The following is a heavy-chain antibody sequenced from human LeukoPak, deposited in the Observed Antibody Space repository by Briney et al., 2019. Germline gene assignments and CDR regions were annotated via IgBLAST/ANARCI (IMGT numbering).Heavy chain of an antibody. CDR3: ARSYDFWSGPPFDP. V-gene: IGHV1-2*02. Sequence: VASVKVSCTASGYTFTGHYMHWVRQAPGQGLEWMGWINPNSGGTKYAQKFQGRVTLTRDTSISTAYMELSRLRCDDTAVYYCARSYDFWSGPPFDPWGQGTLVTVSS. J-gene: IGHJ5*02. CDR2: INPNSGGT. CDR1: GYTFTGHY. D-gene: IGHD3-3*01.